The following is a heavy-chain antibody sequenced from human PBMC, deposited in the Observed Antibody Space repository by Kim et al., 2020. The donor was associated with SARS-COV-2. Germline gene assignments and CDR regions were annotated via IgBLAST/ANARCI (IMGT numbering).Heavy chain of an antibody. CDR3: ARDSPRVSIFGVYDY. J-gene: IGHJ4*02. D-gene: IGHD3-3*01. V-gene: IGHV1-18*01. Sequence: AQKVQGRVTMTTDTSTSTAYMELRSLRSDDTAVYYCARDSPRVSIFGVYDYWGQGTLVTVSS.